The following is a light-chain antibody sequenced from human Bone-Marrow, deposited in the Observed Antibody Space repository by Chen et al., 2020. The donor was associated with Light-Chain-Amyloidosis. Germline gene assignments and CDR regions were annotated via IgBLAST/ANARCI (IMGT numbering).Light chain of an antibody. CDR2: GAS. CDR1: QSVSSSY. CDR3: QQYGSPLFT. Sequence: EIVLTQSPGTLSLSPGERATLSCRASQSVSSSYLAWYQQKPGQAPRLLIYGASSRATGIPGRFSGSGSGTDFTLTISTLVPEDFAVYYCQQYGSPLFTCGPGTKVDI. V-gene: IGKV3-20*01. J-gene: IGKJ3*01.